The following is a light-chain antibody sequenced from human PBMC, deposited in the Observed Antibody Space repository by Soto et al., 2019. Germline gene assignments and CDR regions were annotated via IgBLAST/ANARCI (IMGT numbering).Light chain of an antibody. CDR1: TSDVGSYNY. V-gene: IGLV2-11*01. J-gene: IGLJ3*02. CDR2: DVR. CDR3: CSYADSYVWV. Sequence: QSALTQPRSVSGSPGQSVSIYCTGTTSDVGSYNYVSWYQQHPGKAPRLMIYDVRKRPSGVPDRFSGSKSGNTASLTISGLRAEDEVDSFCCSYADSYVWVFGRGTKVTGL.